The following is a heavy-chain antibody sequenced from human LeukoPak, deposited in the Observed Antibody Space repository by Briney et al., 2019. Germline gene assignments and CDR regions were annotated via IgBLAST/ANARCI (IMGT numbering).Heavy chain of an antibody. CDR2: ISSNGGST. CDR3: ARAYYDSSGNFDY. Sequence: GGSLRLSCAASGFAFSSYAMNWVRQAPGKGLEYVSAISSNGGSTYYANSVKGRFTISRDNSKNTLYLQMGSLRAEDMAVYYCARAYYDSSGNFDYWGQGTLVTVSS. CDR1: GFAFSSYA. V-gene: IGHV3-64*01. J-gene: IGHJ4*02. D-gene: IGHD3-22*01.